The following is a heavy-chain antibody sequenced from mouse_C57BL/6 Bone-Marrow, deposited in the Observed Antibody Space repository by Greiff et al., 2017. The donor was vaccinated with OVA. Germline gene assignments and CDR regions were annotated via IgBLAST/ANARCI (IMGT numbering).Heavy chain of an antibody. CDR1: GFSLTSYA. D-gene: IGHD2-3*01. V-gene: IGHV2-9-1*01. J-gene: IGHJ4*01. CDR3: ARRAGYYDYYAMDY. CDR2: IWTGGGT. Sequence: VQLQQSGPGLVAPSQSLSITCTVSGFSLTSYAISWVRQPPGKGLEWLGVIWTGGGTNYTSALKSRLSISKNNSKSQVFLKMNILQTDDTARYYCARRAGYYDYYAMDYWGQGTSVTVSS.